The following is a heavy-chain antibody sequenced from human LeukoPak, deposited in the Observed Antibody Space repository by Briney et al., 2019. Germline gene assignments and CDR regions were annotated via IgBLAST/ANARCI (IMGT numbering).Heavy chain of an antibody. CDR3: ARDGNWVFDC. CDR1: GFTFSSYY. V-gene: IGHV3-74*01. CDR2: ITGDGSNT. Sequence: TGGSLRLSCEASGFTFSSYYMHWARHTPGKGLIWVSHITGDGSNTIYADSVKGRFTISRDNAKNTLYLQMNSLRAEDTAVYYCARDGNWVFDCWGQGTLVTVSS. D-gene: IGHD7-27*01. J-gene: IGHJ4*02.